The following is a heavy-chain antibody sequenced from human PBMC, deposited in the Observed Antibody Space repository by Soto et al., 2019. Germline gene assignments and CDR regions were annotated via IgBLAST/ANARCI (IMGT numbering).Heavy chain of an antibody. V-gene: IGHV6-1*01. J-gene: IGHJ4*02. CDR3: ARDEDIVVVALDY. CDR2: TYYRSKWYN. Sequence: SQTLSLTCAISGDSVSSNSAAWNWIRQSPSRGLEWLGRTYYRSKWYNDYAVSVKSRITINPDTSKNQFSLQLNSMTPEDTAIYYCARDEDIVVVALDYWGQGILVTVSS. D-gene: IGHD2-21*01. CDR1: GDSVSSNSAA.